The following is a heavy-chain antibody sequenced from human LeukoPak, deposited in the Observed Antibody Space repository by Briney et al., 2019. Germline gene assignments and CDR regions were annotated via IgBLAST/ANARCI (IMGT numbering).Heavy chain of an antibody. CDR3: ARDPTEDFWSGFYSYFDF. D-gene: IGHD3-3*01. V-gene: IGHV1-18*01. CDR1: GYTFTTYG. J-gene: IGHJ4*02. Sequence: ASVKVSCKASGYTFTTYGLSWVRQAPGQGLEWRGWISTYNGNTNYAQKFQGRVTITPHTSTSTAYMELRSLRSDDTAVYYCARDPTEDFWSGFYSYFDFWGQGTLVTVSS. CDR2: ISTYNGNT.